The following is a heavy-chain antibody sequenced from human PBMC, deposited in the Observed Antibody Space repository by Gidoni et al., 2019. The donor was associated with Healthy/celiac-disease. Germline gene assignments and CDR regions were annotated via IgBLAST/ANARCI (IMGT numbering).Heavy chain of an antibody. Sequence: QVQLQASGPGLVKPSHTLSPTCTVSGGSISSGDYSWSWIRQPPGKGLEWIGYIYYSGSTYYNPSLKSRVTISVDTSKNQFSLKLSSVTAADTAVYYCARGVDCSGGSCWRWFDPWGQGTLVTVSS. J-gene: IGHJ5*02. V-gene: IGHV4-30-4*01. CDR3: ARGVDCSGGSCWRWFDP. CDR1: GGSISSGDYS. D-gene: IGHD2-15*01. CDR2: IYYSGST.